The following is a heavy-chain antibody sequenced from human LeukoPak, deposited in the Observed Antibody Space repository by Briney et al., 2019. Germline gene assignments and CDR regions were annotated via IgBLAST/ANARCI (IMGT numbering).Heavy chain of an antibody. D-gene: IGHD5-24*01. CDR3: TTGDGIGQHPRAYYFDN. CDR2: TGISSVNT. CDR1: GFTFRSYV. V-gene: IGHV3-23*01. J-gene: IGHJ4*02. Sequence: GGSLRLSCAASGFTFRSYVMSWVRQAPGKGLEWVCTTGISSVNTLCADSVNGRFTISRDNSRNILALQMNNLRVDDTAVYYCTTGDGIGQHPRAYYFDNWGQGTLVTVSS.